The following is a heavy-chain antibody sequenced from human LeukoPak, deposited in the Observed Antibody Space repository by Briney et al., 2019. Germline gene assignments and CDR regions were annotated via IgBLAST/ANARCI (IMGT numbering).Heavy chain of an antibody. D-gene: IGHD6-6*01. J-gene: IGHJ5*02. Sequence: SQTLSLTCTVSGGSISSGGYYWRWIRQPPGKGLGWIGYIYHSGSTYCNPSLKSRVTISVDRSKNQFSLKLSSVTAADTAVYYCARDVSEYSSSEGWFDPWGQGTLVTVSS. CDR3: ARDVSEYSSSEGWFDP. CDR2: IYHSGST. V-gene: IGHV4-30-2*01. CDR1: GGSISSGGYY.